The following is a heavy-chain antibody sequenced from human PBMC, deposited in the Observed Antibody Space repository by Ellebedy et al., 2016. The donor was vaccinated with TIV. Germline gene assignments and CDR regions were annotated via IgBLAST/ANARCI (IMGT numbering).Heavy chain of an antibody. D-gene: IGHD6-25*01. CDR2: ISADGDTI. CDR1: GVNFRKFS. Sequence: GESLKISXEVTGVNFRKFSLNWVRQAPGKGLEWVAFISADGDTIYYAKSVKGRFTISRDDADSSLSLQMNSLRGDDTAVHYCVAALDYWGQGTLVTVS. J-gene: IGHJ4*02. CDR3: VAALDY. V-gene: IGHV3-48*04.